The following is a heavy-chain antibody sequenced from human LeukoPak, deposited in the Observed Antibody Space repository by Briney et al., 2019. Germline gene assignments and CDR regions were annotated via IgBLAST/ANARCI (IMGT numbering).Heavy chain of an antibody. V-gene: IGHV3-7*01. CDR2: IKQDGSEK. CDR1: GFTFSSYW. Sequence: PGGSLRLSCAASGFTFSSYWMSWVRQAPGKGLEWVANIKQDGSEKYYVDSMKGRFTISRDNAKNSLYLQMNSLRAEDTAVYYCARADYDYVWGSYRQYYFDYWGQGTLVTVSS. CDR3: ARADYDYVWGSYRQYYFDY. J-gene: IGHJ4*02. D-gene: IGHD3-16*02.